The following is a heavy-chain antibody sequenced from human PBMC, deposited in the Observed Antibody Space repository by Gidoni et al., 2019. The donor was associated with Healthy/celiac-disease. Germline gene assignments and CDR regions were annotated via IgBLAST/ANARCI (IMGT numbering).Heavy chain of an antibody. Sequence: QITLKEYGPKLVKPTQTLTLPCTFSGFSLSTSGVGMGWIRQPPGKDLEWLALIYWADDKRYSQSLKRRLTITKDTSKNQVVLTMTNMDPVDTATYYCAHSPPWSIAAAGTGGGFDYWGQGTLVTVSS. CDR1: GFSLSTSGVG. CDR3: AHSPPWSIAAAGTGGGFDY. V-gene: IGHV2-5*02. CDR2: IYWADDK. J-gene: IGHJ4*02. D-gene: IGHD6-13*01.